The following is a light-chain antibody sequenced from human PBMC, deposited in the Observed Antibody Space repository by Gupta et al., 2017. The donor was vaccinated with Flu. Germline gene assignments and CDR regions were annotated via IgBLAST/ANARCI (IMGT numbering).Light chain of an antibody. Sequence: GQTARITCSGDALPNQYVYWYQQKPGQAHILVIYKDNERPSGIPERFSGSSSGTVVTLTISGVQAEDEGDYYCQSADSSGTYVIFGGGTKLTVL. J-gene: IGLJ2*01. V-gene: IGLV3-25*03. CDR3: QSADSSGTYVI. CDR1: ALPNQY. CDR2: KDN.